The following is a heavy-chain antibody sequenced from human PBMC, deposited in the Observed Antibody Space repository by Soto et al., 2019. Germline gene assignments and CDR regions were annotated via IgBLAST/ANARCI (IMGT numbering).Heavy chain of an antibody. CDR3: ARAGQQLVRNPYYYYYGMDV. J-gene: IGHJ6*02. CDR2: IIPIFGTA. V-gene: IGHV1-69*01. CDR1: VATFSTYG. Sequence: VCCTSSVATFSTYGIICVRPAPGQGLEWMGGIIPIFGTANYAQKFQGRVTITADESTSTAYMELSSLRSEDTAVYYCARAGQQLVRNPYYYYYGMDVGGQGTTV. D-gene: IGHD6-13*01.